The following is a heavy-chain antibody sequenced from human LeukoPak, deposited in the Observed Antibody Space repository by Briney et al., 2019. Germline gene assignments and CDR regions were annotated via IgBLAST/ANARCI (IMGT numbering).Heavy chain of an antibody. Sequence: SQTLSLTFAISGDSVSSNSAAWNWIRQTPSRGLEWLGRTYYRSKWYTDYAVSVTSRITINPDTSKNQFSLQLNSVTPEDTAVYYCARDKDYSIDHWGQGTLVTVSS. D-gene: IGHD4-11*01. CDR1: GDSVSSNSAA. CDR2: TYYRSKWYT. CDR3: ARDKDYSIDH. V-gene: IGHV6-1*01. J-gene: IGHJ4*02.